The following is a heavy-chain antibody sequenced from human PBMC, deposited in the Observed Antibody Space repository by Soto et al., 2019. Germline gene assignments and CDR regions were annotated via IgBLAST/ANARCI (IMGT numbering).Heavy chain of an antibody. V-gene: IGHV4-59*01. CDR1: GGSISSYY. CDR2: IYYSGST. Sequence: SETVSLTCTVSGGSISSYYWSWIRQPPGKGLEWIGYIYYSGSTNYNPSLKSRVTISVDTSKNQFSLKLSSVTAADTAVYYCARFSTQRYYYEGTSNYYYYGMDVWGQGTTVTVSS. J-gene: IGHJ6*02. CDR3: ARFSTQRYYYEGTSNYYYYGMDV. D-gene: IGHD3-22*01.